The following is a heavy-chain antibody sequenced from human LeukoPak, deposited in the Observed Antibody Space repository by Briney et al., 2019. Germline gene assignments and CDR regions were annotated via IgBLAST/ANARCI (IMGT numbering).Heavy chain of an antibody. Sequence: SETLSLTCTVSGGSISSYYWSWIRQPPGKGLEWIGYIYYSGGINYNPSLKSRVTISVDTSKNQFSLKLSSVTAADTAVYYCARGPAGGTIFGVVTQYYFDYWGQGTLVTVSS. D-gene: IGHD3-3*01. CDR2: IYYSGGI. V-gene: IGHV4-59*01. CDR3: ARGPAGGTIFGVVTQYYFDY. J-gene: IGHJ4*02. CDR1: GGSISSYY.